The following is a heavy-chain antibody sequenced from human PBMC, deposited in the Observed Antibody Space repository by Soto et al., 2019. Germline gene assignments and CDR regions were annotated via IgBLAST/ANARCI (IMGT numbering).Heavy chain of an antibody. CDR2: IIPIFGTA. CDR3: ARYTVEMATIFWYFDL. J-gene: IGHJ2*01. D-gene: IGHD5-12*01. CDR1: GGTFSSYA. Sequence: QVQLVQSGAEVKKPGSSVKVSCKASGGTFSSYAISWVRQAPGQGLEWMGGIIPIFGTANYAQKFQGRVTITAEESTSTAYMELSSLRSEDTAVYYCARYTVEMATIFWYFDLWGRGTLFTVSS. V-gene: IGHV1-69*12.